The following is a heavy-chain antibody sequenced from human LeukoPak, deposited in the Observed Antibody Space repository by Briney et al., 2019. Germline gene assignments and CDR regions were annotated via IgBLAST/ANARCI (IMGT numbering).Heavy chain of an antibody. CDR2: IRYDGSNK. J-gene: IGHJ4*02. CDR1: GFTFDDYG. V-gene: IGHV3-30*02. Sequence: GGSLRLSCAASGFTFDDYGMHWVRQAPGKGLEWVAFIRYDGSNKYYADSVKGRFTISRDNSKNTLYLQMNSLRAEDTAVYYCAKDPGLGYCTNGVCYFDYWGQGTLVTVSS. D-gene: IGHD2-8*01. CDR3: AKDPGLGYCTNGVCYFDY.